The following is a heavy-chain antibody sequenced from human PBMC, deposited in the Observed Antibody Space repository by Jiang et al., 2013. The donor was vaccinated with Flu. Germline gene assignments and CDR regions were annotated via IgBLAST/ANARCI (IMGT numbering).Heavy chain of an antibody. J-gene: IGHJ4*02. CDR3: ARSDWIVVVTTRSYFDY. CDR1: GYTFTSYG. V-gene: IGHV1-18*01. CDR2: ISAYNGNT. D-gene: IGHD3-22*01. Sequence: EVKKPGASVKVSCKASGYTFTSYGISWVRQAPGQGLEWMGWISAYNGNTNYAQKLQGRVTMTTDTSTSTAYMELRSLRSDDTAVYYCARSDWIVVVTTRSYFDYWGQGTLVTVSS.